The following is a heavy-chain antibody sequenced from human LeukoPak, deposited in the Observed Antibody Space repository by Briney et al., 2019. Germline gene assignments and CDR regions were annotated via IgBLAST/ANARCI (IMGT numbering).Heavy chain of an antibody. Sequence: GGSLRLSCAASGFTFSSYWMSWVRQAPGKGLEWVSYISSSGSTIYYADPVKGRFTISRDNAKNSLYLQMNSLRVEDTAVYYCARDGTPNYSSGWVYMDVWGEGTTVTISS. CDR3: ARDGTPNYSSGWVYMDV. D-gene: IGHD6-25*01. J-gene: IGHJ6*03. CDR1: GFTFSSYW. CDR2: ISSSGSTI. V-gene: IGHV3-48*04.